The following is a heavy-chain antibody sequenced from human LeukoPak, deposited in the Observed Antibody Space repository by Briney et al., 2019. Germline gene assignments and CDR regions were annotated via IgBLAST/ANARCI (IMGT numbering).Heavy chain of an antibody. CDR3: ARGLGWELHSDYFDY. V-gene: IGHV1-8*03. J-gene: IGHJ4*02. CDR1: GYTFTSYD. CDR2: MNPNSGNT. D-gene: IGHD1-26*01. Sequence: ASVKVSCKASGYTFTSYDINRVRQATGQGLEWMGWMNPNSGNTGYAQKFQGRVTITRNTSISTAYMELSGLRSEDTAVYYCARGLGWELHSDYFDYWGQGTLVTVSS.